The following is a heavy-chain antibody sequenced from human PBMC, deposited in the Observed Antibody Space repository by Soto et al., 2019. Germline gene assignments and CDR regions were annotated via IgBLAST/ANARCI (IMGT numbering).Heavy chain of an antibody. CDR1: GYSFSSYL. V-gene: IGHV5-10-1*01. CDR2: IDPSDSYT. CDR3: AALTMRARGYYYGMDV. Sequence: GGCLEISRKGSGYSFSSYLNSGGGQMPGEGLEWMGRIDPSDSYTNYSPSFQGHVTISADKSISTAYLQWSSLKASDTAMYYCAALTMRARGYYYGMDVWGQGTTVTVSS. J-gene: IGHJ6*02. D-gene: IGHD3-22*01.